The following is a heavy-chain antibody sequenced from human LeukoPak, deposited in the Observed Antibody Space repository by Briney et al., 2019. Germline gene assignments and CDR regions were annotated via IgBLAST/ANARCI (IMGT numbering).Heavy chain of an antibody. J-gene: IGHJ4*02. CDR2: IKQDGSKK. CDR3: AREGWGGFDY. CDR1: GFTFSGFW. V-gene: IGHV3-7*03. D-gene: IGHD3-16*01. Sequence: GGSLRLSCAASGFTFSGFWMSWVRQSPGKGLEWVANIKQDGSKKEYVDSVKGRFTISRDNAKNSLYLQMDSLRADDTAMYYCAREGWGGFDYWGQGALVTVSS.